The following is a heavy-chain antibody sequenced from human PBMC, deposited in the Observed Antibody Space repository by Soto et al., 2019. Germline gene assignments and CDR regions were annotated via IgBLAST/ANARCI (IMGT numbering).Heavy chain of an antibody. Sequence: XGSLGLSCNASGFTVSSTYMSWVRQAPGMGLEWVAVIESGGSTHYADSVKGRFTISRDIPKNMIYLQLHTLRAVDTAVYYCAKDLGPLRLLNYYFYGLDVWGQGTTVTVSS. V-gene: IGHV3-53*01. CDR1: GFTVSSTY. J-gene: IGHJ6*02. CDR3: AKDLGPLRLLNYYFYGLDV. CDR2: IESGGST. D-gene: IGHD2-15*01.